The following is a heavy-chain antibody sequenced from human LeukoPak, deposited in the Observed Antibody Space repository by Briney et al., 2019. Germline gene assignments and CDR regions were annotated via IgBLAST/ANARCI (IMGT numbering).Heavy chain of an antibody. CDR2: IRYDGSNK. D-gene: IGHD3-10*01. Sequence: PGGSLRLSCAASGFTFSSYGMHWVRQAPGKGLEGVAFIRYDGSNKYYADSVKGRFTISRDNSKNTLYLQMNSLRAEDTAVYYCARVLRGSLYYFDYWGQGTLVTVSS. V-gene: IGHV3-30*02. CDR3: ARVLRGSLYYFDY. CDR1: GFTFSSYG. J-gene: IGHJ4*02.